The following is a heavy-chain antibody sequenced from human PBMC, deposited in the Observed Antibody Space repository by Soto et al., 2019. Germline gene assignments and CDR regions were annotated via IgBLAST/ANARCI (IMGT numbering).Heavy chain of an antibody. CDR3: AKDGQPLMVYANHSGY. J-gene: IGHJ4*02. V-gene: IGHV3-23*01. CDR1: GFTFRSYA. CDR2: VSGSGGST. Sequence: LRLSCAASGFTFRSYAMSWVRQAPGKGLEWVSAVSGSGGSTCYADSVKGRFTISRDNSKNTLYLQMNSLRAEDTAVYYCAKDGQPLMVYANHSGYWGQGPLL. D-gene: IGHD2-8*01.